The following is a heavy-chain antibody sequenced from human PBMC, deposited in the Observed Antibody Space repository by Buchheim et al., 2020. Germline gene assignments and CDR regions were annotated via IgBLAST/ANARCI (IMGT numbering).Heavy chain of an antibody. Sequence: VQLVESGGGLVKPGGSLRLSCVASGFTFNTAWMSWVRQTPGKGLEWLARIKSKSSGETTDYGAPVRGRFTISRDDSKNTVFLQMNSLETEDTGRYYCTWTGYTWFDTWGQGTL. D-gene: IGHD3/OR15-3a*01. CDR1: GFTFNTAW. J-gene: IGHJ5*02. CDR3: TWTGYTWFDT. V-gene: IGHV3-15*05. CDR2: IKSKSSGETT.